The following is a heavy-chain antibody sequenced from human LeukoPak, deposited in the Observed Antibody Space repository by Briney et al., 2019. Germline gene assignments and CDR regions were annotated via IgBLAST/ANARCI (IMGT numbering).Heavy chain of an antibody. D-gene: IGHD1-26*01. J-gene: IGHJ4*02. CDR1: GFTFSSYW. CDR2: IKQEGGKE. V-gene: IGHV3-7*01. CDR3: ARGSSAGASLRHDY. Sequence: PGGSLRLSCAAPGFTFSSYWMSWVRQAPGKGRGWGATIKQEGGKENFVVSVKGRFTISRDNAKKSLYLQMNSLRAEDTAVYYCARGSSAGASLRHDYWGQGTLVTVSS.